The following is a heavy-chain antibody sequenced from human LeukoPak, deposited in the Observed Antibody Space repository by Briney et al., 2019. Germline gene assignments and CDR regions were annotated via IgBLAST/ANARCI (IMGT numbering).Heavy chain of an antibody. D-gene: IGHD1-26*01. CDR1: GFTVSSNH. Sequence: GGSLRLSRVVSGFTVSSNHMSWVRQAPGKGLEWISVIYRGGNTYYADSVKGRFTISRDISKNTLYLQMSSLRAEDTAVYYCARGGELPSAFDYWGQGTLVTVSS. CDR3: ARGGELPSAFDY. J-gene: IGHJ4*02. V-gene: IGHV3-53*01. CDR2: IYRGGNT.